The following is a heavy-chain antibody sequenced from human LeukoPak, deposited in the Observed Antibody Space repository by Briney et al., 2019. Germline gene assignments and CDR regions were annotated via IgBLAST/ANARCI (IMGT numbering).Heavy chain of an antibody. Sequence: GGSLRLSCAASGFTFSSYAMSWVRQAPGKGLQWVSTITGTAHYADSVRGRFTISRDNSKNILYLQMNSLSTEDTAIYYCAKAFREYGSSTYSSFDIWGQGTMVTVSS. J-gene: IGHJ3*02. CDR1: GFTFSSYA. D-gene: IGHD6-13*01. V-gene: IGHV3-23*01. CDR2: ITGTA. CDR3: AKAFREYGSSTYSSFDI.